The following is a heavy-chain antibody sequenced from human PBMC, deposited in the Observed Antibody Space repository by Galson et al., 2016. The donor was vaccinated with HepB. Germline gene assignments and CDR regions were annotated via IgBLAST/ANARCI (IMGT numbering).Heavy chain of an antibody. Sequence: SLRLSCAASGFTFSNYGMTWVRQAAGQGLEGVSGISRSGDGTDYADSVKGRFTISRDNSKNTLSLQMNSLTADDTAMYYCVQGSTAPAFWGKGTPVTVSS. CDR1: GFTFSNYG. J-gene: IGHJ6*04. D-gene: IGHD2-2*01. V-gene: IGHV3-23*01. CDR2: ISRSGDGT. CDR3: VQGSTAPAF.